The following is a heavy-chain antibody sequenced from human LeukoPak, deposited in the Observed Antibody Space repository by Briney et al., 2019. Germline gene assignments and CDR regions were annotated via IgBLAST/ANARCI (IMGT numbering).Heavy chain of an antibody. D-gene: IGHD6-13*01. CDR1: GVYISRYY. V-gene: IGHV4-59*12. CDR2: IYYSGST. CDR3: AREQVSSWIDY. J-gene: IGHJ4*02. Sequence: SETLSLTCTVSGVYISRYYWSWIRARPRTGLDGIGYIYYSGSTNYNPSLKSRVTISVDTSKNQFSLKLSSVTAADTAVYYCAREQVSSWIDYWGQGTLVTVSS.